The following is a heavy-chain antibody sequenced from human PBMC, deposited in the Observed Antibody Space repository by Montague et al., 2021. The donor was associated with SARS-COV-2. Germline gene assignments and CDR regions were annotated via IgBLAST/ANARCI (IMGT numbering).Heavy chain of an antibody. CDR1: GGSFSTYS. Sequence: SETLSLTCAVHGGSFSTYSWNWIRQPPGKGLEWIGEIHHGGSTNYNPSLKSRVTISADTSKNQFSLKVTSVAAADTAVYYCARLGDGVVPSPILGVGPYYSYYYLDVWGQGTTVTVSS. D-gene: IGHD3-10*01. J-gene: IGHJ6*03. CDR3: ARLGDGVVPSPILGVGPYYSYYYLDV. V-gene: IGHV4-34*01. CDR2: IHHGGST.